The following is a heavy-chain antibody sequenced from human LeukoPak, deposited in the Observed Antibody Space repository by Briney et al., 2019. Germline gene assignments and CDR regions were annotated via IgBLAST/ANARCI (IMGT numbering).Heavy chain of an antibody. CDR2: ISGSGGST. CDR1: GFTFSNYG. D-gene: IGHD4-23*01. CDR3: AKEGDYGGNFDY. V-gene: IGHV3-23*01. Sequence: GGSLRLSCAASGFTFSNYGMHWVRQAPGKGLEWVSAISGSGGSTYYADSVKGRFTISRDNSKNTLYLQMNSLRAEDTAVYYCAKEGDYGGNFDYWGQGTLVTVSS. J-gene: IGHJ4*02.